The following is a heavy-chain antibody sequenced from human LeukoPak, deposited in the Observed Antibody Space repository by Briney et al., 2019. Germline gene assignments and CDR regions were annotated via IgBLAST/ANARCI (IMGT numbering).Heavy chain of an antibody. CDR1: GGSISSYY. V-gene: IGHV4-39*07. CDR3: ARGGYDFPTYYFDY. CDR2: IYYSGST. J-gene: IGHJ4*02. D-gene: IGHD3-3*01. Sequence: PSETLSLTCTVSGGSISSYYWGWIRQPPGKGLEWIGSIYYSGSTYYNPSLKSRVTISVDTSKNQFSLKLSSVTAADTAVYYCARGGYDFPTYYFDYWGQGTLVTVSS.